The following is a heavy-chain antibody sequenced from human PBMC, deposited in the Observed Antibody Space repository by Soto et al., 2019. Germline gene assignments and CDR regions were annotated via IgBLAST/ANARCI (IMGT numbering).Heavy chain of an antibody. Sequence: PVESLNISCKGSGYNFTSYWIGWVRQMPGKGLEWMGIIYPGDSDTRYSPSFNGQVTISADKSIRPAYLEWSSLKAADTAMYYCSINLGNTPESRYYYYYMGVWGKATTGTVSS. CDR1: GYNFTSYW. CDR3: SINLGNTPESRYYYYYMGV. CDR2: IYPGDSDT. J-gene: IGHJ6*03. V-gene: IGHV5-51*03. D-gene: IGHD1-26*01.